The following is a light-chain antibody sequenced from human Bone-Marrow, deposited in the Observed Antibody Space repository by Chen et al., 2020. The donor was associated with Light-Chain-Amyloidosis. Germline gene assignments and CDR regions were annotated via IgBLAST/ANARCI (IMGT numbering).Light chain of an antibody. V-gene: IGLV3-25*03. J-gene: IGLJ2*01. CDR2: RYT. Sequence: SYELTQPPSVSVSPGQTARITCSGDDLPTKYAYWYQQKPGQAPVLVIHRYTERPSGISERFSGSSSGTTATLTISGDQAEDEADYHCQSADSSGTYEVIFGGGTKLTVL. CDR1: DLPTKY. CDR3: QSADSSGTYEVI.